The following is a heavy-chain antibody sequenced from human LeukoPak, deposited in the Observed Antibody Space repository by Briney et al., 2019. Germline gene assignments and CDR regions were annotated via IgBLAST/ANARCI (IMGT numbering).Heavy chain of an antibody. D-gene: IGHD2-21*01. J-gene: IGHJ3*02. Sequence: GGSLRLSCAASGFTVSSNYMSWVRQAPGKGLEWVSVIYSGGSTYYADSVKGRFTISRDNSKNTLYLQMNSLRAEDTAVYYCARDILMGIWYAFDIWGQGTMVTVSS. CDR1: GFTVSSNY. CDR3: ARDILMGIWYAFDI. CDR2: IYSGGST. V-gene: IGHV3-53*01.